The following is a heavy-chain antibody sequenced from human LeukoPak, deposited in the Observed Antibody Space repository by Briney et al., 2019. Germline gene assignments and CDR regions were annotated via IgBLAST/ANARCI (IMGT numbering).Heavy chain of an antibody. CDR1: GFTFSSHA. CDR3: AKTGQWLVEGYFDY. CDR2: VSGSGGST. D-gene: IGHD6-19*01. V-gene: IGHV3-23*01. J-gene: IGHJ4*02. Sequence: GGSLRLSCAASGFTFSSHAMSWVRQAPGKGLEWVSAVSGSGGSTYYADSVTGRFTISRDNSKNTLYLQMNSLRAEDTAVYYCAKTGQWLVEGYFDYWGQGTLVTVSS.